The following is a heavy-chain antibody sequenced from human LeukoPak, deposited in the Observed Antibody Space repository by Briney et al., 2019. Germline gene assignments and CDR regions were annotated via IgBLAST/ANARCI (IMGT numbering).Heavy chain of an antibody. CDR1: GGSFSGYY. CDR3: ARGDYGGKRYFDY. Sequence: SETLSLTCAVYGGSFSGYYWSWIRQPSGKGLEWIGEINHSGSTNYNPSLKSRVTISVDTSKNQFSLKLSSVTAADTAVYYCARGDYGGKRYFDYWGQGTLVTVSS. CDR2: INHSGST. J-gene: IGHJ4*02. V-gene: IGHV4-34*01. D-gene: IGHD4-23*01.